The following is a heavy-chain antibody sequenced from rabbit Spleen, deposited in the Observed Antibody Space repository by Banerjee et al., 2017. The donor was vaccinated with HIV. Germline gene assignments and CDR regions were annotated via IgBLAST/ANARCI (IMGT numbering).Heavy chain of an antibody. Sequence: QEQVVESGGGLVQPEGSLTLTCTASGFSFRTNGMCWVRQAPGERPEWIECIYEGDGSTYYANWVNGRFTISKTSSTTLTLQLNSLTAADTATYFCVRDQAGYAGFGTFYFNLWGPGTLVTVS. V-gene: IGHV1S47*01. D-gene: IGHD4-2*01. CDR3: VRDQAGYAGFGTFYFNL. CDR2: IYEGDGST. CDR1: GFSFRTNG. J-gene: IGHJ4*01.